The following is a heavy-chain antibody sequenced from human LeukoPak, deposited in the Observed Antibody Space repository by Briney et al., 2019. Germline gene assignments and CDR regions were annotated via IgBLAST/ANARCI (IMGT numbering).Heavy chain of an antibody. J-gene: IGHJ6*03. CDR3: AKDAVTALAGYYYYMDV. Sequence: PGGSLRLSCATSGFTSSSYAMSWVRQAPGKGLEWVSGISGSGGRTYYADSVKGRFTISRDHSKNTLYLQMNSLRADDTAVYYCAKDAVTALAGYYYYMDVWGKGTMVTVSS. V-gene: IGHV3-23*01. CDR1: GFTSSSYA. CDR2: ISGSGGRT. D-gene: IGHD6-19*01.